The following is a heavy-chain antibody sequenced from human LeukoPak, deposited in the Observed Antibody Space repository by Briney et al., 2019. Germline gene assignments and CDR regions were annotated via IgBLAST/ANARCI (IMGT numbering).Heavy chain of an antibody. CDR1: GFTFRNYV. J-gene: IGHJ4*02. CDR2: MSSDLNVK. CDR3: AREGYYGSGSPPSLYFDY. V-gene: IGHV3-30-3*01. Sequence: GGSLRLSCAASGFTFRNYVIHWVRQAPGKGLEWVAVMSSDLNVKLYADSVKGRFTISRDNSRSTLYLQMNSLRPEDTAIYYCAREGYYGSGSPPSLYFDYWGQGTLVTVSS. D-gene: IGHD3-10*01.